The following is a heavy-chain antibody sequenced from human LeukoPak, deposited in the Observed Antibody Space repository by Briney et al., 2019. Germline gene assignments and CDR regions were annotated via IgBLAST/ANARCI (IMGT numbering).Heavy chain of an antibody. CDR3: ARDLGYSSGPNY. V-gene: IGHV3-9*01. CDR2: ISWNGGNI. Sequence: PGRSLRLSCAASGFTFDDYAMHWVRQAPGKGLEWVSGISWNGGNIGYADSVKGRFIISRDNARNSLYLQMNSLRAEDTAVYYCARDLGYSSGPNYWGQGTRVTVSS. D-gene: IGHD6-19*01. CDR1: GFTFDDYA. J-gene: IGHJ4*02.